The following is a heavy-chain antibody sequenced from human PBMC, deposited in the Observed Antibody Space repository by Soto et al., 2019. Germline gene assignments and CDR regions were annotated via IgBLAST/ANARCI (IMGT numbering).Heavy chain of an antibody. J-gene: IGHJ6*02. D-gene: IGHD2-21*02. V-gene: IGHV4-59*01. CDR3: ARDLWGYCGTDCYPLDV. CDR1: GGSISGYY. CDR2: MYNTGST. Sequence: PSETLSLTGTVSGGSISGYYWSWIRQPPGKGLEWMGFMYNTGSTVYNPSIKRRVTITADTSKNQSTIKQNSVTAAHTTVYYCARDLWGYCGTDCYPLDVWGQGTTVT.